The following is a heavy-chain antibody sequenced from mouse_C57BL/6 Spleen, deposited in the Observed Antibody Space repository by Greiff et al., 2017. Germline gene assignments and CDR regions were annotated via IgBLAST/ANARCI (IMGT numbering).Heavy chain of an antibody. CDR1: GFTFSDYG. Sequence: EVKLVESGGGLVQPGGSLKLSCAASGFTFSDYGMAWVRQAPRKGPDWVAFISNLAYSIYYADTVTGRFTISRENAKNTLYLEMSSLRSEDTAMYYCARHWDCYDYWGQGTLVTVSA. J-gene: IGHJ3*01. CDR2: ISNLAYSI. V-gene: IGHV5-15*04. CDR3: ARHWDCYDY. D-gene: IGHD2-12*01.